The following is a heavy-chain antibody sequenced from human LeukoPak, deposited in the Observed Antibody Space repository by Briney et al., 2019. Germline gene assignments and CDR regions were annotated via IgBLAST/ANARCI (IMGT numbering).Heavy chain of an antibody. V-gene: IGHV3-23*01. D-gene: IGHD2-2*01. CDR2: ISGSGGST. Sequence: GGSLRLSCAASGFTFSSYAMSWVRQAPGKGLEWVSAISGSGGSTYYADSVKGRFTISRDNSKNTLYLQMNSLRAEDTAVYYCAKGAVPAAMRTNWFAPWGQGTLVTVSS. CDR1: GFTFSSYA. J-gene: IGHJ5*02. CDR3: AKGAVPAAMRTNWFAP.